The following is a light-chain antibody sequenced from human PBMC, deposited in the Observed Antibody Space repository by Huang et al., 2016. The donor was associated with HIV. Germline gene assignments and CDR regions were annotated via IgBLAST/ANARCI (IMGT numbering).Light chain of an antibody. J-gene: IGKJ4*01. V-gene: IGKV1-33*01. CDR3: QQYDNLPLT. Sequence: DIQMTQSPSSLSASVGDRVTITCQASQDITTYLNWYQQKPGKAPKLLIYDASNLEQGVPSRFSGSGSGTNFTFTISSLQPEDIATYYYQQYDNLPLTFGGGTKVEIK. CDR1: QDITTY. CDR2: DAS.